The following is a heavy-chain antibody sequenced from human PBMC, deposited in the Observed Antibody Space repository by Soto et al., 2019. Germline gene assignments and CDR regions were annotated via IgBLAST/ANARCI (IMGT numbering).Heavy chain of an antibody. CDR1: GGSITSYY. CDR2: TYYSGNT. CDR3: AIGGAAAARGWFDP. J-gene: IGHJ5*02. D-gene: IGHD6-13*01. V-gene: IGHV4-59*01. Sequence: PSETLSLTCTVSGGSITSYYWSWIRQPPGKGLEWIGYTYYSGNTNYNPSLKSRVTISVDTSKNQFSLRLTSVTAADTAIYYCAIGGAAAARGWFDPWGQGTLVTVSS.